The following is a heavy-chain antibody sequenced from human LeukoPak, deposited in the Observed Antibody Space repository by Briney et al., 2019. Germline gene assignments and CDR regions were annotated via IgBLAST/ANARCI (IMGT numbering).Heavy chain of an antibody. CDR3: ARSESSSLRDYYYMDV. CDR2: IIPIFGTA. Sequence: AVKVSCKASGGTLSSYPISWVGQAPGQGLEWMGGIIPIFGTANYAQKFQGRVTITTDESTSTAYMELSSLRSEDTAVYYCARSESSSLRDYYYMDVWGKGTTVTVSS. J-gene: IGHJ6*03. CDR1: GGTLSSYP. V-gene: IGHV1-69*05.